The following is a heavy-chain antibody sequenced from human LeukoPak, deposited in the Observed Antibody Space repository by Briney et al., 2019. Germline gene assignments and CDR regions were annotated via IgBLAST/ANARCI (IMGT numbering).Heavy chain of an antibody. J-gene: IGHJ5*02. V-gene: IGHV1-46*01. D-gene: IGHD6-6*01. CDR3: ARAVTAYSSSLNWFDP. CDR1: GYTFTSYY. Sequence: ASVKVSCKSSGYTFTSYYMHWVRQAPGQGLDWMEVINPSGGSTSYAQKFQGRVTMTRDTSTSTVYMELSSLRSDDTAVYYCARAVTAYSSSLNWFDPWGQGTLVTVSS. CDR2: INPSGGST.